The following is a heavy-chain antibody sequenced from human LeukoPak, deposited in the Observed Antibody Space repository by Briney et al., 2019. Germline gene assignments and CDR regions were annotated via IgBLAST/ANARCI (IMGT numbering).Heavy chain of an antibody. CDR2: MYYSGST. V-gene: IGHV4-59*02. CDR3: ARAGSGYSFAY. CDR1: GASVSDYY. D-gene: IGHD1-26*01. Sequence: SETLSLTCTVSGASVSDYYWSWVRQPPGKGLEWIGYMYYSGSTNYNPSLKSRVTISGDTSKNQFSLKLSSVTAADTAVYFCARAGSGYSFAYWGQGTLVTVSP. J-gene: IGHJ4*02.